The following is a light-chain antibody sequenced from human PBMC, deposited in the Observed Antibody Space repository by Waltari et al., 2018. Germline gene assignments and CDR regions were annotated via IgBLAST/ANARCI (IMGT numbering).Light chain of an antibody. J-gene: IGLJ2*01. Sequence: QSALTQPASVSGSPGQSSTISCTGTSTDAGRYTFVSWYQQHPGKAPKLITYDVNKWPSGISNRFSGSNSGNTASLTISGLQAEDEADYYCSSFTSSNTVVFGGGTKLNVL. CDR3: SSFTSSNTVV. CDR1: STDAGRYTF. V-gene: IGLV2-14*03. CDR2: DVN.